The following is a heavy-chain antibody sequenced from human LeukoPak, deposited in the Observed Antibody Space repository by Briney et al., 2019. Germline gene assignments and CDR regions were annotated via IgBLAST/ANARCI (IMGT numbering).Heavy chain of an antibody. CDR3: ARGPPYCSTTNCYYMDV. J-gene: IGHJ6*03. Sequence: SETLSLTCTVSGGSISNYYWNWIRQPAGKGLEWIGRIYTSGCTDYNPSLKSRVTISVDTSKNQFSLKLTSVTAADTAVYYCARGPPYCSTTNCYYMDVWGKGTTVTVSS. V-gene: IGHV4-4*07. D-gene: IGHD2-2*01. CDR1: GGSISNYY. CDR2: IYTSGCT.